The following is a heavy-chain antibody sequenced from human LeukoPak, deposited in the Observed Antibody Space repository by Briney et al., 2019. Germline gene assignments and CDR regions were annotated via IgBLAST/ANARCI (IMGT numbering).Heavy chain of an antibody. CDR3: ARVSPLGWDSSGYYY. J-gene: IGHJ4*02. V-gene: IGHV1-2*02. Sequence: GASVKVSCKASGYTFTGYYMHWVRQAPGQGLEWMGWINPNSGGTNYAQKFQGRVTMTRDTSISTAYMELSRLRSDDTAVYYCARVSPLGWDSSGYYYWGQGTLVTVSS. CDR1: GYTFTGYY. CDR2: INPNSGGT. D-gene: IGHD3-22*01.